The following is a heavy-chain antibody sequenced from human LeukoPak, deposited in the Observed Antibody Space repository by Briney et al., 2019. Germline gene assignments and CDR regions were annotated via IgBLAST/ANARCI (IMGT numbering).Heavy chain of an antibody. J-gene: IGHJ4*02. V-gene: IGHV3-48*02. CDR1: GFTFSSYS. CDR2: IRSSGSPI. CDR3: ARDPHSLDY. Sequence: LSGGSLRLSCAASGFTFSSYSMNWGRQTPGKVLEWVAYIRSSGSPIYYADSVKGRFTISRDNARNSLFLQMNSLRDEDTAVYYCARDPHSLDYWGPGTLVTVSS.